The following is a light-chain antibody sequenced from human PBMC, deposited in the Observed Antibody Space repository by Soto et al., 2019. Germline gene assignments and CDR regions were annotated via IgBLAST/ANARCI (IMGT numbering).Light chain of an antibody. CDR3: QQYNNWPPWT. CDR2: GAS. J-gene: IGKJ1*01. V-gene: IGKV3-15*01. CDR1: QSVSSN. Sequence: EIVMTQSPATLSVSPGERATLSCRASQSVSSNLAWYQQKPGQAPRLLIYGASTRATGFPARFSGSGSGTEFTLTISSLQSEDFAVYYCQQYNNWPPWTFGKGTKVEIK.